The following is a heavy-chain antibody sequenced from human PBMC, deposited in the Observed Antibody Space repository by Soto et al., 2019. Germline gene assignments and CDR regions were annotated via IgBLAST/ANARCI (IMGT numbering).Heavy chain of an antibody. CDR1: GFSFSSYG. CDR2: ISNDGRNK. CDR3: AKDSGSEHHHYYYYYMDV. J-gene: IGHJ6*03. Sequence: GVSLRVSCGASGFSFSSYGMHWVRQAPGKGLEWVAVISNDGRNKYYADSVKGRFTISRDNSKNTLYLQVNSLRAEDTAVYYCAKDSGSEHHHYYYYYMDVWGKGTTVTVSS. V-gene: IGHV3-30*18. D-gene: IGHD3-10*01.